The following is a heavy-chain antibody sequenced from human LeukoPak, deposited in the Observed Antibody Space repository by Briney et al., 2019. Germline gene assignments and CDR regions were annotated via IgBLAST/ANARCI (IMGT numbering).Heavy chain of an antibody. Sequence: ASVKVSCKASGYTFTNYNIHWVRQAPGQGLEWMGIINPSGGSPSYAQKFQGRVTMTRDTSTSTLYMELSSLKSEDTAIYYCARAGDYFDYWGQGTLVTVSS. CDR1: GYTFTNYN. J-gene: IGHJ4*02. V-gene: IGHV1-46*01. CDR2: INPSGGSP. CDR3: ARAGDYFDY.